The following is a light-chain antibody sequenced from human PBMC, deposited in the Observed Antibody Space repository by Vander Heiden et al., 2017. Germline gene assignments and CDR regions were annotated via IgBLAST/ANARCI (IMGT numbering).Light chain of an antibody. Sequence: DIVMTQSPDSLALSLGERATINCKSSQSVLYSSNNKNYLAWYQQKPGQPPKLLIYWAPTRESGVPDRVSGSGSGTDFTLTISSLQAEDVAVYYCQQYFSTPLTFGGGTKVEIK. CDR1: QSVLYSSNNKNY. J-gene: IGKJ4*01. CDR3: QQYFSTPLT. V-gene: IGKV4-1*01. CDR2: WAP.